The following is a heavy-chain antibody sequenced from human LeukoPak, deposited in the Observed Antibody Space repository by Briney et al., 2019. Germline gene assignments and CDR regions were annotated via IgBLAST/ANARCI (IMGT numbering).Heavy chain of an antibody. CDR1: GASISISNW. CDR3: ARQTPYYDILTGYYARFFDY. Sequence: SETLSLTCAVSGASISISNWWNWVRQPPGKGLEWIGEIYHSGSTNYNPSFKSRVTMSVDTSKNQFSLKLSSVTAADTAVYYCARQTPYYDILTGYYARFFDYWGQGTLVTVSS. D-gene: IGHD3-9*01. J-gene: IGHJ4*02. CDR2: IYHSGST. V-gene: IGHV4-4*02.